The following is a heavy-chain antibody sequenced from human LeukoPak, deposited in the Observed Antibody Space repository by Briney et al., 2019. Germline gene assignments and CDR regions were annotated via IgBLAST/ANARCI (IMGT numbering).Heavy chain of an antibody. V-gene: IGHV4-34*01. CDR3: ARGHNWYYMDV. CDR2: VNHSGST. CDR1: GGSFSDYY. J-gene: IGHJ6*03. D-gene: IGHD3-16*01. Sequence: PSETPSLTCAAYGGSFSDYYWSWIRQPPGKGLEWIGEVNHSGSTNYNPSLKSRVTMSVDTSMNQFSLKLSSVTAADTAVYYCARGHNWYYMDVWGKGTTVTVSS.